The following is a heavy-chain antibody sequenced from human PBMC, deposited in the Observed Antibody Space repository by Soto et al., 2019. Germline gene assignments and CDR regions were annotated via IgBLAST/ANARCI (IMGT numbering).Heavy chain of an antibody. CDR1: GYAINSGYY. V-gene: IGHV4-38-2*01. J-gene: IGHJ6*02. CDR3: ARGEVERVSVMAV. Sequence: SETLSLTCVVSGYAINSGYYWGWMRQPPGKGPEWIGSIYHSGNTYYSPSLQSRVSISVDTSKNQISLKMTSMTAADTAVYYCARGEVERVSVMAVWGRGTSVTVSS. D-gene: IGHD1-1*01. CDR2: IYHSGNT.